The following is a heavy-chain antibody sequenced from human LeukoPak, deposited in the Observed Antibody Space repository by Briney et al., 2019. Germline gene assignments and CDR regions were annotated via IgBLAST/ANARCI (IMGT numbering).Heavy chain of an antibody. CDR3: ARGSTRYEA. J-gene: IGHJ5*02. V-gene: IGHV4-30-4*02. D-gene: IGHD2-2*01. CDR2: IYYSGST. CDR1: GGSISSGDYY. Sequence: PSETLSLTCTVSGGSISSGDYYWSWIRQPPGKGLEWIGYIYYSGSTYYNPSLKSRVTISIDTSKNQLYLKVTSVTAADTAVYYCARGSTRYEAWGQGTLVTVSS.